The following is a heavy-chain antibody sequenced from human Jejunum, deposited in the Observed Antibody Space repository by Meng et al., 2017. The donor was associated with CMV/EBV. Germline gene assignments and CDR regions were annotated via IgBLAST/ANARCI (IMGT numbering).Heavy chain of an antibody. V-gene: IGHV3-21*01. CDR3: ARGRLACNDVRCPRFGLSS. Sequence: INWIRKAQGKGLEWVSAISRSSSHKYYTDSVKGRFTISRDNARKSVYLQINLLRPADPAVYYCARGRLACNDVRCPRFGLSSCVPGSLVTVSS. J-gene: IGHJ5*02. CDR2: ISRSSSHK. D-gene: IGHD1-1*01.